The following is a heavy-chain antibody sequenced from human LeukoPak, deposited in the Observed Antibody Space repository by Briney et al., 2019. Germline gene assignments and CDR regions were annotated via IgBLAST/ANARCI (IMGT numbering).Heavy chain of an antibody. CDR2: IRYDESDK. CDR1: GFSFSSYG. CDR3: ARAEAGRSNYYYYGMDV. J-gene: IGHJ6*02. D-gene: IGHD6-19*01. V-gene: IGHV3-30*02. Sequence: PGGSLRLSCAASGFSFSSYGMHWVRQAPGKGLEWVAFIRYDESDKYYADSAKGRFTISRDNSKDTVYLQMNSLRVEDTAMYYCARAEAGRSNYYYYGMDVWGQGTTVTVSS.